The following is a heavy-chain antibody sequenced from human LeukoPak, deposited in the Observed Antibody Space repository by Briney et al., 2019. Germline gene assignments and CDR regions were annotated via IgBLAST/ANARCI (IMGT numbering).Heavy chain of an antibody. D-gene: IGHD3-3*01. J-gene: IGHJ4*02. CDR2: IYYTGRT. V-gene: IGHV4-39*01. Sequence: SETLSLTCTVSGGSISTSSYYWGWIRQPPGKGLEWIGNIYYTGRTYYNPSLKSRVTISVAMSKSQFSLTLSSVTAADTALYYCARHGPLYDIWSAQFYFDYWGQGTLVAVSS. CDR3: ARHGPLYDIWSAQFYFDY. CDR1: GGSISTSSYY.